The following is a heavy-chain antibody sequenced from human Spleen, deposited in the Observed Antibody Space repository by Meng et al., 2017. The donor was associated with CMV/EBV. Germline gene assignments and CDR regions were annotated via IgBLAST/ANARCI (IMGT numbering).Heavy chain of an antibody. D-gene: IGHD3-10*01. CDR1: GFTFSNYT. CDR3: AASGSENWYFDL. V-gene: IGHV3-21*01. J-gene: IGHJ2*01. Sequence: GESLKISCAASGFTFSNYTMNWVRQAPGKGPEWVSFLSRGSHYIDYADAVKGRFTISRDNSKGSLYLQMNRLTAEDTAVYYCAASGSENWYFDLWGRGTLVTVSS. CDR2: LSRGSHYI.